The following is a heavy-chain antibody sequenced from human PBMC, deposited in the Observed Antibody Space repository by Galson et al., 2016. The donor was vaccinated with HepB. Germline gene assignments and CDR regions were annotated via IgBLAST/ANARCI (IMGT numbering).Heavy chain of an antibody. J-gene: IGHJ6*02. V-gene: IGHV3-7*01. CDR1: GFTFSTYY. CDR3: ARDFGQYSGGFRRRFYYNGMDV. Sequence: SLRLSCAASGFTFSTYYMIWVRQAPGKGLEWVANIKQDGSEKNYVDSVKGRFTISRDNAKNSLYLQMNSLRAEDTAVYYCARDFGQYSGGFRRRFYYNGMDVWGQGTTVTVSS. D-gene: IGHD1-26*01. CDR2: IKQDGSEK.